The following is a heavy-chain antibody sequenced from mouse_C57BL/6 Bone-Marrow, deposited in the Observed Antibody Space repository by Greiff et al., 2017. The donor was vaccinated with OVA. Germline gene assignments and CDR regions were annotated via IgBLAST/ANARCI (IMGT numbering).Heavy chain of an antibody. CDR3: ARDWDSFAY. J-gene: IGHJ3*01. V-gene: IGHV3-6*01. CDR2: ISYDGSN. CDR1: GYSITSGYY. D-gene: IGHD4-1*01. Sequence: VQLKESGPGLVKPSQSLSLTCSVTGYSITSGYYWNWIRQFPGNKLEWMGYISYDGSNNYNPSLKNRISITRDTSKNQFFLKLNSVTTEDTATYYCARDWDSFAYWGQGTLVTVSA.